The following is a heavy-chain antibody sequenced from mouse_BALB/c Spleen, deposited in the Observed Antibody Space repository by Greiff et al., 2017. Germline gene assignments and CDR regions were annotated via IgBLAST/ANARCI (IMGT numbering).Heavy chain of an antibody. J-gene: IGHJ4*01. Sequence: EVQRVESGGGLVQPGGSRKLSCAASGFTFSSFGMHWVRQAPEKGLEWVAYISSGSSTIYYADTVKGRFTISRDNPKNTLFLQMTSLRSEDTAMYYCAKVRRSYYAMDYWGQGTSVTVSS. D-gene: IGHD2-14*01. CDR3: AKVRRSYYAMDY. CDR1: GFTFSSFG. V-gene: IGHV5-17*02. CDR2: ISSGSSTI.